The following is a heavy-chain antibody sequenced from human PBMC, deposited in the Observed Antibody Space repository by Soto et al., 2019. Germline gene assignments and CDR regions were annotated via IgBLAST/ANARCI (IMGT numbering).Heavy chain of an antibody. V-gene: IGHV1-69*13. CDR3: ARESVDTAMVSNSVYYYYGMDV. CDR2: IIPIFGTA. D-gene: IGHD5-18*01. Sequence: SVKVSCKASGGTFSSYAISWVRQAPGQGLEWMGGIIPIFGTANYAQKFQGRVTITADESTSTAYMELSSLRSEDTAVYYCARESVDTAMVSNSVYYYYGMDVWGQGTTVTVSS. CDR1: GGTFSSYA. J-gene: IGHJ6*02.